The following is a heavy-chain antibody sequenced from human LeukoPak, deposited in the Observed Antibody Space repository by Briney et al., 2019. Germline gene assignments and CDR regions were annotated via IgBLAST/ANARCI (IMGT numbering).Heavy chain of an antibody. J-gene: IGHJ5*02. CDR2: IYYTGST. Sequence: KTSETLSLTCTVSTGSISSSTYYWGWIRQPPGKGLEWIGTIYYTGSTYYNPSLKSRVTISVDTSKNQFSLKLSSVTAADTAVYYCARVLAAAGNNWFDPWGQGTLVTVSS. V-gene: IGHV4-39*07. CDR1: TGSISSSTYY. D-gene: IGHD6-13*01. CDR3: ARVLAAAGNNWFDP.